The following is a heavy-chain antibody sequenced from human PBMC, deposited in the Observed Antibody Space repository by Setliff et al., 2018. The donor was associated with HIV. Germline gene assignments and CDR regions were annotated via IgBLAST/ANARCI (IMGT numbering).Heavy chain of an antibody. J-gene: IGHJ6*02. Sequence: ASVKVSCKASGYTLSIHPISWVRQAPGQGLEWVGWIHTNTGDPTYAQGFTGRFVFSFDTSVSTAYLQISGLKAEDTAVYYCATRGEQLYFYGMDVWGQGTTVTVSS. V-gene: IGHV7-4-1*02. CDR1: GYTLSIHP. D-gene: IGHD1-26*01. CDR3: ATRGEQLYFYGMDV. CDR2: IHTNTGDP.